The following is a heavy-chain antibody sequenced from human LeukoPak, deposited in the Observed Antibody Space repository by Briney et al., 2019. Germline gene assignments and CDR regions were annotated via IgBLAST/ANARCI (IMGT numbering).Heavy chain of an antibody. J-gene: IGHJ6*02. D-gene: IGHD3-10*01. CDR1: GFTFSSYE. V-gene: IGHV3-48*03. CDR2: ISSSGSTI. Sequence: GGSLRLSCAASGFTFSSYEMNWVRQAPGKGLEWVSYISSSGSTIYYADSVKGRFTISRDNSKNTLYLQMNNLRTEDTAVYFCARDSMVRGVIPIAMDVWGQGTTVTVSS. CDR3: ARDSMVRGVIPIAMDV.